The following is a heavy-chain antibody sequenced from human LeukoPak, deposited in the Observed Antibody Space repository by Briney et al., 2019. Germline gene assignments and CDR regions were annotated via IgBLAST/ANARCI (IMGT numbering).Heavy chain of an antibody. CDR1: GYTFTGYY. D-gene: IGHD4-17*01. CDR2: INPNSGGT. J-gene: IGHJ4*02. V-gene: IGHV1-2*02. CDR3: ARPYGDYAQFDY. Sequence: GASVEVSCKASGYTFTGYYMHWVRQAPGQGLEWMGWINPNSGGTNYAQKLQGRVTMTTDTSTSTAYMELRSLRSDDTAVYYCARPYGDYAQFDYWGQGTLVTVSS.